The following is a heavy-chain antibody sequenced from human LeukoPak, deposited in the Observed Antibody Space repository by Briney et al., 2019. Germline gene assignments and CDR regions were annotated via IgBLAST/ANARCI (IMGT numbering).Heavy chain of an antibody. J-gene: IGHJ4*02. CDR3: ARVGSSGFHGLFDY. CDR1: GFTFSSYS. CDR2: ISSSGSAK. Sequence: GGSLRLSCAASGFTFSSYSMNWVRQAPGKGLEWVSYISSSGSAKYYADSVKGRFTISRDNAKNSLYLQMNSLRAEDMAVYYCARVGSSGFHGLFDYWGQGTLVTVSS. D-gene: IGHD2-15*01. V-gene: IGHV3-48*04.